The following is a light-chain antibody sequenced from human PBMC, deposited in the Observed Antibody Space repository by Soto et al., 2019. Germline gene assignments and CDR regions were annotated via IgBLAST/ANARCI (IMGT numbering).Light chain of an antibody. CDR2: WAS. CDR1: QSVLYSSNNKNY. V-gene: IGKV4-1*01. J-gene: IGKJ2*01. CDR3: QQYYRRQGYT. Sequence: DIVMTQSPDSLAVSLGERATINCKSSQSVLYSSNNKNYLAWYQQKPGQPPKLLIYWASTRESGVPDRFSGSGSGTDFTLTISSLQAEDVAVYYCQQYYRRQGYTFGQGTKLEIK.